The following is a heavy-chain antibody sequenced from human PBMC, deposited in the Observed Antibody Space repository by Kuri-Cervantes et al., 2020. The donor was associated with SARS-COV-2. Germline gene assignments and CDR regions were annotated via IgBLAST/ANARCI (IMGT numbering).Heavy chain of an antibody. D-gene: IGHD4-17*01. CDR1: GGTLSSYA. CDR3: ARELTVTTGTGINWFDP. J-gene: IGHJ5*02. V-gene: IGHV1-69*13. CDR2: IIPIFGTA. Sequence: SVKVSCKASGGTLSSYAISWVRQAPGQGLEWMGGIIPIFGTANYAQKFQGRVTITADESTSTAYMELSRLRSDDTAVYYCARELTVTTGTGINWFDPWGQGTLVTVSS.